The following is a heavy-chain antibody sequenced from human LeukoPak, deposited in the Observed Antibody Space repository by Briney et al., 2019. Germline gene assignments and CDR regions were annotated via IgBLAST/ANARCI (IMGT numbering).Heavy chain of an antibody. CDR1: GFIFDDYA. D-gene: IGHD2-2*01. V-gene: IGHV3-9*01. J-gene: IGHJ4*02. CDR2: ISRDGANM. Sequence: AGGSLRLSCAASGFIFDDYAMHWVRLAPGKGLEWVSGISRDGANMAYVDSVKGRFTISRDNAKNSLHLQMNSLRVEDTAFYYCAKDADTHLFSSWGFDNWGQGILVSVSS. CDR3: AKDADTHLFSSWGFDN.